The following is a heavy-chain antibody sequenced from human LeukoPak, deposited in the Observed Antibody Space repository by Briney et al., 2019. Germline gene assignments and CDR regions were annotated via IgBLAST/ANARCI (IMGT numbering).Heavy chain of an antibody. D-gene: IGHD6-19*01. CDR2: ISSSSSYI. V-gene: IGHV3-21*01. J-gene: IGHJ4*02. Sequence: GGSLRLSCAASGFTFSSYSMNWVRQAPGKGLEWVSSISSSSSYIYYADSVKGRFTISRDNAKNSLYLQMNSLRAEDTAVYYCARRMAGTETFGYWGQGTLVTVSS. CDR1: GFTFSSYS. CDR3: ARRMAGTETFGY.